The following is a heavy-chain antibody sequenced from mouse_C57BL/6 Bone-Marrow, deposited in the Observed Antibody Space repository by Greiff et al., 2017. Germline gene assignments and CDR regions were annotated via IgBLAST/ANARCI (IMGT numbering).Heavy chain of an antibody. V-gene: IGHV1-26*01. CDR3: ARGDVNYYYAMDY. J-gene: IGHJ4*01. CDR2: INPNNGGT. Sequence: VQLQQSGPELVKPGASVKISCKASGYTFTDYYMNWVKQSHGKSLEWIGDINPNNGGTSYNQKLKGKATLTVDKSSSTAYMELRSLTSEDSAVYYCARGDVNYYYAMDYWGQGTSVTVSS. CDR1: GYTFTDYY. D-gene: IGHD3-3*01.